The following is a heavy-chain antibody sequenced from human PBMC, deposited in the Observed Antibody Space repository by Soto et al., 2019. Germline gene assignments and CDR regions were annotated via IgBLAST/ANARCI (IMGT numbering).Heavy chain of an antibody. J-gene: IGHJ5*02. CDR3: ARDPIWTYTWNYARLNYLDP. V-gene: IGHV1-8*01. Sequence: ASVKHSCKASGYTFTSYDINWVRQATGQGLEWMGWMNPNSGNTGYAQKFQGRVTMTRNTSISTAYMELSSLRSDDTAVYYCARDPIWTYTWNYARLNYLDPWGQGTLVTVSS. CDR1: GYTFTSYD. CDR2: MNPNSGNT. D-gene: IGHD1-7*01.